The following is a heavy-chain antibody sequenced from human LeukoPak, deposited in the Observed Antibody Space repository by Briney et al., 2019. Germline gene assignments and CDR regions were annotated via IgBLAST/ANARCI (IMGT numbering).Heavy chain of an antibody. J-gene: IGHJ4*02. CDR3: ARSDIAVAGTEVPFYY. D-gene: IGHD6-19*01. V-gene: IGHV6-1*01. CDR1: GDSFSSNSAA. Sequence: SQTLSLPCALSGDSFSSNSAAWVWLRPAPSRGLEWLGRAYYRSKKYNDYAVSVKSRITINPDTSKNQFSLQLNSVTPEDTAVYYCARSDIAVAGTEVPFYYWGQGTLVTVSS. CDR2: AYYRSKKYN.